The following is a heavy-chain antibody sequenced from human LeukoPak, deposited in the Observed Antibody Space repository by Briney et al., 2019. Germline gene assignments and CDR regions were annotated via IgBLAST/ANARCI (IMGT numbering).Heavy chain of an antibody. D-gene: IGHD2-2*01. V-gene: IGHV4-39*07. J-gene: IGHJ3*02. Sequence: SETLSFTCTVSGGSFGGSQYWGWFRQAPGKGLEWIGSTYTNGRTFYNPSLASRLTTSVDTSTNQISLRLTSATVADTAVFYCAAGKDVVGSPVGAFDIWGQGTMVIVSS. CDR3: AAGKDVVGSPVGAFDI. CDR1: GGSFGGSQY. CDR2: TYTNGRT.